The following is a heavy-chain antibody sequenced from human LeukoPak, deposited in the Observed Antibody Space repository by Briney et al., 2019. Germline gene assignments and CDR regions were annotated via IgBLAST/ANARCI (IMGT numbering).Heavy chain of an antibody. Sequence: GGFLRLSCVASGFTFITYSMNCVRQAPGKGLEWVSYISSSSTYIYYSDSVKGRFTISRDNAKNSLSLQMNSLLAADTAVYYGAREQSGSGYAFDYWGQGTLVTVSS. J-gene: IGHJ4*02. CDR1: GFTFITYS. V-gene: IGHV3-21*01. D-gene: IGHD2-8*01. CDR2: ISSSSTYI. CDR3: AREQSGSGYAFDY.